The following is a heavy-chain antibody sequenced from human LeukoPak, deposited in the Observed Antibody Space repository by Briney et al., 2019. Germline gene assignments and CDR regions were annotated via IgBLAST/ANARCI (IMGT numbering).Heavy chain of an antibody. Sequence: GGSLRLSCAASGFTFDDYAMHWVRQAPGKGLEWVSGISWNSGSIGYADSVKGRFTISRDNAKNSLYLQMNSLRAEDMDFYYCAKDRGGSSSSFDYWGQGTLVTVSS. CDR1: GFTFDDYA. CDR2: ISWNSGSI. D-gene: IGHD6-6*01. V-gene: IGHV3-9*03. J-gene: IGHJ4*02. CDR3: AKDRGGSSSSFDY.